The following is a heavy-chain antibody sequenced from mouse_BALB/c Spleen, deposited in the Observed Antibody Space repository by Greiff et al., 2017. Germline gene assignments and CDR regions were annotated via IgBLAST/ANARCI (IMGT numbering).Heavy chain of an antibody. CDR3: ARSGSSYGYFDV. D-gene: IGHD1-1*01. Sequence: EVQLKESGAELVKPGASVKLSCTASGFNIKDTYMHWVKQRPEQGLEWIGRIDPANGNTKYDPKFQGKATITADTSSNTAYLQLSSLTSEDTAVYYCARSGSSYGYFDVWGAGTTVTVSS. J-gene: IGHJ1*01. V-gene: IGHV14-3*02. CDR1: GFNIKDTY. CDR2: IDPANGNT.